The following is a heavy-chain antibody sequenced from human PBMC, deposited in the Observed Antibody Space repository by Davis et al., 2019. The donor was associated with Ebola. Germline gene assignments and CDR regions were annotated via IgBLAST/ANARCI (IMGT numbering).Heavy chain of an antibody. CDR2: IYPDDADT. V-gene: IGHV5-51*01. CDR1: GYKFGGYW. J-gene: IGHJ6*02. CDR3: ARHILWGRGGSYDHVDV. D-gene: IGHD1-26*01. Sequence: PGGSLRLSCKGSGYKFGGYWIGWVRQMRGKGLEWMGGIYPDDADTIYNPSFQGQVSISADTSLGTTYLQWSSLKASDSAIYFCARHILWGRGGSYDHVDVWGQGTTVTVSS.